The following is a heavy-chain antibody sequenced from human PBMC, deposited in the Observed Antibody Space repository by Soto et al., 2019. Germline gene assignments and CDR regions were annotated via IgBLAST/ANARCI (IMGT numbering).Heavy chain of an antibody. CDR1: GYSFTSYG. V-gene: IGHV1-18*01. Sequence: ASVKVSCKASGYSFTSYGISWVRQAPGQGLEWMGWISAYNGNKKYAQKLQGRVTMTTDTSTSTAYMELRSLRSDDTAVYYCATGPGGPGEYGMDVWGQGTTVTVSS. J-gene: IGHJ6*02. CDR2: ISAYNGNK. D-gene: IGHD3-16*01. CDR3: ATGPGGPGEYGMDV.